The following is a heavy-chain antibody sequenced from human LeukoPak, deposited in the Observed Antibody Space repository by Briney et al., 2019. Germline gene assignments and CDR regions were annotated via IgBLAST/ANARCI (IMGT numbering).Heavy chain of an antibody. CDR1: GFTFSSYA. D-gene: IGHD6-13*01. CDR2: ISYDGSNK. V-gene: IGHV3-30-3*01. CDR3: ARDKGSSWPYYYYYYYMDV. J-gene: IGHJ6*03. Sequence: PGRSLRLSCAASGFTFSSYAMHWVRQAPGKGLEWVAVISYDGSNKYHADSVKGRFTISRDNSKNTLYLQMNSLRAEDTAVYYCARDKGSSWPYYYYYYYMDVWGKGTTVTVSS.